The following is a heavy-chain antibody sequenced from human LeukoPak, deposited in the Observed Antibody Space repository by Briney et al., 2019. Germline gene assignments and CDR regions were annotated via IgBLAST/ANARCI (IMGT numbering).Heavy chain of an antibody. D-gene: IGHD1-26*01. Sequence: GGSLRLSCAASGFTVRSNYMTWVRQAPGKGLEWVSVIYSGGTTYYADYVKGRVTVSRDNSKKTLYLQMTSLRAEDTAVYSSGRALVGAIDYWGQGTLVTVSS. CDR2: IYSGGTT. CDR3: GRALVGAIDY. J-gene: IGHJ4*02. V-gene: IGHV3-53*01. CDR1: GFTVRSNY.